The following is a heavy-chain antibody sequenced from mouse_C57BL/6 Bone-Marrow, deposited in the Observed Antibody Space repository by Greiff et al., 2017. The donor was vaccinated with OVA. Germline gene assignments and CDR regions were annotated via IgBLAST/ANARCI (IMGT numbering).Heavy chain of an antibody. CDR1: GYTFTSYW. Sequence: QVQLQQPGAELVKPGASVKLSCKASGYTFTSYWMQWVKQRPGQGLEWIGEIDPSDSYTNYNQKFKGKATLTVDTSSSTAYMQLSSLTSEDSAVYYRSRIHYCNFTLYYYAMDYWGQGTSVTVSS. CDR2: IDPSDSYT. D-gene: IGHD2-1*01. J-gene: IGHJ4*01. V-gene: IGHV1-50*01. CDR3: SRIHYCNFTLYYYAMDY.